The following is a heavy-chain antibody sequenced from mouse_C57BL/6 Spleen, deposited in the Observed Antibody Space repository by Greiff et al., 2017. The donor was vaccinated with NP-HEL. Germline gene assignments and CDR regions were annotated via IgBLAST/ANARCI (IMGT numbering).Heavy chain of an antibody. J-gene: IGHJ4*01. CDR3: ARGVYDYDGYAMDY. D-gene: IGHD2-4*01. Sequence: VQLQHSGPELVKPGDSVKISCKASGYSFTGYFMNWVMQSHGKSLEWIGRINPYNGDTFYNQKFKGKATLTVDKSSSTAHMELRSLTSEDSAVYYCARGVYDYDGYAMDYWGQGTSVTVSS. CDR1: GYSFTGYF. V-gene: IGHV1-20*01. CDR2: INPYNGDT.